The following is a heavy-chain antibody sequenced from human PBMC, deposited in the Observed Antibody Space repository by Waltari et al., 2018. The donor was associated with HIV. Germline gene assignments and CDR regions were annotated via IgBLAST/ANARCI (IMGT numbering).Heavy chain of an antibody. J-gene: IGHJ2*01. CDR3: TRVPEVEMATIWYFDL. CDR2: SNSYGSST. CDR1: GFTFSSYW. Sequence: EVQLVESGGGLVEPGGPLRLSCAASGFTFSSYWMHWVRQAPGKGLVWVSGSNSYGSSTKDADSVKDRFIISRDNAKNTLYLQMNTLRDEYTAVYYCTRVPEVEMATIWYFDLWGRGTLVTVSS. V-gene: IGHV3-74*03. D-gene: IGHD5-12*01.